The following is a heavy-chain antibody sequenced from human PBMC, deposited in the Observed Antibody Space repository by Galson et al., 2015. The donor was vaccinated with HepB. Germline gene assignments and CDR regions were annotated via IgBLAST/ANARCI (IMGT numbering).Heavy chain of an antibody. J-gene: IGHJ4*02. D-gene: IGHD5-12*01. CDR3: AREGGYSGYDGFDY. Sequence: SLRLSCAASGFTFSSYGMHWVRQAPGKGLEWVAVIWYDGSNKYYADSVKGRFTISRDNSKNTLYLQMNSLRAEDTAVYYCAREGGYSGYDGFDYWGQGTLVTVSS. V-gene: IGHV3-33*01. CDR2: IWYDGSNK. CDR1: GFTFSSYG.